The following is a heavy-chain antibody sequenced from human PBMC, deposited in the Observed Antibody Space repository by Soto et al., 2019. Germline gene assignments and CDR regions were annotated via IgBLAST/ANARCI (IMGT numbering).Heavy chain of an antibody. CDR2: IIPVFGTA. J-gene: IGHJ4*02. D-gene: IGHD3-22*01. V-gene: IGHV1-69*01. Sequence: SVKVSCKDPGGLFRSYAVSWVRQAPVQGLEWMGGIIPVFGTAYYPQKFQGRVTITADESTNTAYMELSRLRSDDTAMYYCARGGSGYVWFNEYWGQGTLVTVSS. CDR3: ARGGSGYVWFNEY. CDR1: GGLFRSYA.